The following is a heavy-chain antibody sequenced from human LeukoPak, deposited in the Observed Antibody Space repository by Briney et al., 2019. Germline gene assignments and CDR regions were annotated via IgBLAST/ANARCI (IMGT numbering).Heavy chain of an antibody. V-gene: IGHV3-53*01. J-gene: IGHJ4*02. D-gene: IGHD3-22*01. CDR3: ARDIAYDSSGYYSPHFDY. Sequence: HWASLRLSCAASGFTVSSNYMSWVRQAPGKGLEWVSVIFSGGSTYYADSVKGRFTISRDNSKNTLYLQMNSLRAEDTAVYYCARDIAYDSSGYYSPHFDYWGQGTLVTVSS. CDR2: IFSGGST. CDR1: GFTVSSNY.